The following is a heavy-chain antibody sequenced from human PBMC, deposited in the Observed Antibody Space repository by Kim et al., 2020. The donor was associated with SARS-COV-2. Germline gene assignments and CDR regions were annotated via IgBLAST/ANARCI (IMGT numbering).Heavy chain of an antibody. J-gene: IGHJ5*02. CDR3: TKGKIWFGESNWFDP. D-gene: IGHD3-10*01. Sequence: SETLSLTCTVSGASISSTTYYWGWIRQPPMKGLEWIGSIHYSGSTYYNPSLKPPSLKSRVTISVDTSKNQFSLRLSSVTAADTAVYYCTKGKIWFGESNWFDPWGRGTLVTVSS. CDR1: GASISSTTYY. V-gene: IGHV4-39*01. CDR2: IHYSGST.